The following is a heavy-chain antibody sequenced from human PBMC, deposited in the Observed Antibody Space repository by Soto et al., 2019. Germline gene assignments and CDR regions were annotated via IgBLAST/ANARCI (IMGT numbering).Heavy chain of an antibody. Sequence: QLQLLESGPGLVKPSETLSLTCNVSGGSISTSNYYWAWVRQAPGKGLEWIANIYYRGDTYYHPSLRTRLTVSVDTSKNQFSLRLTSLTAAETAMYFCASLQVPGNFDYWGQGTLVTVSS. V-gene: IGHV4-39*01. CDR1: GGSISTSNYY. CDR3: ASLQVPGNFDY. J-gene: IGHJ4*02. D-gene: IGHD6-13*01. CDR2: IYYRGDT.